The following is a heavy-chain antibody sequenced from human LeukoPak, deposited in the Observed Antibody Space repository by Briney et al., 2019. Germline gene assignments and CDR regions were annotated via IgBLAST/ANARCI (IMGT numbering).Heavy chain of an antibody. D-gene: IGHD4-17*01. CDR2: FDPEDGET. J-gene: IGHJ5*02. Sequence: ASVKVSCKVSGYTLTELSMHWVRQAPGKGLEWMGGFDPEDGETIYAQKFQGRVTMTEDTSTDTAYMELSSLRSEDTAVYYCARGVGGDYGVLWFDPWGQGTLVTVSS. V-gene: IGHV1-24*01. CDR3: ARGVGGDYGVLWFDP. CDR1: GYTLTELS.